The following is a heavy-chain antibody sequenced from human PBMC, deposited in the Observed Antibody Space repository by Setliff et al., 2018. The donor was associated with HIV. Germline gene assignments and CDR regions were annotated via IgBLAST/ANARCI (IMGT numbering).Heavy chain of an antibody. D-gene: IGHD5-18*01. CDR3: GRLSETAMASFDS. J-gene: IGHJ4*02. CDR1: GGSITSYR. V-gene: IGHV4-4*08. Sequence: SETLSLTCSVSGGSITSYRWSWIRQSPGKGLEWIGYIYKSGTTNYKSSLKSRVTISADPSTNQFSLKVTSVTAADTAVYYCGRLSETAMASFDSWGQGTLVTVSS. CDR2: IYKSGTT.